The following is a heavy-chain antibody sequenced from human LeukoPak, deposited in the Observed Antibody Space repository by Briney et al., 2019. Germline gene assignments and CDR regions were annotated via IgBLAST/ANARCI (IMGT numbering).Heavy chain of an antibody. Sequence: SETLSLTCAVYGGSFSGYYWSWIRQPPGKGLEWVGEINHSGSTNYNPSLKSRVTISVDTSKNQFSLKLSSVTAADTAVYYCAREVPAMVSFDIWGQGTMVTVSS. V-gene: IGHV4-34*01. CDR2: INHSGST. D-gene: IGHD5-18*01. CDR1: GGSFSGYY. J-gene: IGHJ3*02. CDR3: AREVPAMVSFDI.